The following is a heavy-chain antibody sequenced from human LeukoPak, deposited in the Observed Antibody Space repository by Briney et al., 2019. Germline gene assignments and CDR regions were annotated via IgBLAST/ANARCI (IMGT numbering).Heavy chain of an antibody. J-gene: IGHJ6*02. V-gene: IGHV1-69*04. D-gene: IGHD4-23*01. CDR2: IIPIFGIA. CDR3: ALSPVVKDGYYGMDV. Sequence: ASVKVSCKASGGTLSSYAISWVRQAPGQGLEWMGRIIPIFGIANYAQKFQGRVTITADKSTSTAYMELSSLRSEDTAVYYCALSPVVKDGYYGMDVWGQGTTVTVSS. CDR1: GGTLSSYA.